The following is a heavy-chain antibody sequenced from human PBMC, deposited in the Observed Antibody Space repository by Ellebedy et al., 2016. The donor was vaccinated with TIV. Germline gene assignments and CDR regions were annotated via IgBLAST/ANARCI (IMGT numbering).Heavy chain of an antibody. Sequence: GGSLRLSXAASGFTFDDYAMHWVRQAPGKGLEWVSGISWNSGSIGYADSVKGRFTISRDNAKNSLYLQMNSLRAEDTALYYCAKESIRWGTMVGDAFDIWGQGTMVTVSS. CDR1: GFTFDDYA. V-gene: IGHV3-9*01. CDR3: AKESIRWGTMVGDAFDI. D-gene: IGHD3-10*01. J-gene: IGHJ3*02. CDR2: ISWNSGSI.